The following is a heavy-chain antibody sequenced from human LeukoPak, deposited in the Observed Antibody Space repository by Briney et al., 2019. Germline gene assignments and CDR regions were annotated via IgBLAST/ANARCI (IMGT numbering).Heavy chain of an antibody. Sequence: ASVKVSCKASGYTFTSYDINWVRQATGQGLEWMGWMNPNSGNTGYAQKFQGRVTMTRNTSISTAYMELSSLGSEDTAVYYCARSNLFTNDAFDIWGQGTMVTVSS. CDR3: ARSNLFTNDAFDI. CDR2: MNPNSGNT. D-gene: IGHD2-2*01. J-gene: IGHJ3*02. CDR1: GYTFTSYD. V-gene: IGHV1-8*01.